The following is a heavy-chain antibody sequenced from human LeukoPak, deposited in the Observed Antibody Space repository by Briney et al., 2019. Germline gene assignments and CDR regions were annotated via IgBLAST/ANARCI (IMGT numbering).Heavy chain of an antibody. J-gene: IGHJ5*02. CDR1: GFTFSGYW. CDR2: INGDGSST. Sequence: GGSLRLSCAASGFTFSGYWMHWVRQSPGKGLVWVSRINGDGSSTTYADSVKGRFTISRDNAKNTLYLQMSSLRADDTAVYYCTRDPRNLGLDPWGQGSLVTVSS. CDR3: TRDPRNLGLDP. D-gene: IGHD1-14*01. V-gene: IGHV3-74*01.